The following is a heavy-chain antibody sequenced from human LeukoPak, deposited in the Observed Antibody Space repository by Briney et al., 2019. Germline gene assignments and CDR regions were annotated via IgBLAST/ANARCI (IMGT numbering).Heavy chain of an antibody. CDR1: GGSFSGYY. Sequence: PSETLSLTCAVYGGSFSGYYWSRIRQPPGKGLEWIGEINHSGSTNYNPSLKSRVTISVDTSKNQFSLKLSSVTAADTAVYYCARTPMVRGVPKFDYWCQGTLVTVSS. D-gene: IGHD3-10*01. V-gene: IGHV4-34*01. CDR3: ARTPMVRGVPKFDY. J-gene: IGHJ4*02. CDR2: INHSGST.